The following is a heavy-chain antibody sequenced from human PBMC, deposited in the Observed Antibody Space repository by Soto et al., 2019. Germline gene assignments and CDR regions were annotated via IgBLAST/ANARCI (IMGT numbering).Heavy chain of an antibody. CDR3: CIAAAGPRGNWFDP. V-gene: IGHV4-34*01. J-gene: IGHJ5*02. CDR1: CGSFSGYY. D-gene: IGHD6-13*01. CDR2: INHSGST. Sequence: PSETLSLTCAVYCGSFSGYYWSWIRQPPGKGLEWIGEINHSGSTNYNPSLKSRVNISVDTSKNQFSLKLSSVTAADTAVYYCCIAAAGPRGNWFDPWGQGTLVTVSS.